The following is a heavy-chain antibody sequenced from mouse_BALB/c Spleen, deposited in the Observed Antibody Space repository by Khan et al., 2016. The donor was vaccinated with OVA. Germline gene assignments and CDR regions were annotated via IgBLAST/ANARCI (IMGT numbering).Heavy chain of an antibody. D-gene: IGHD2-3*01. CDR1: GYSFTGYY. Sequence: EVQLQQSGPDLVKPGASVKISCKASGYSFTGYYMHWVKQSHGKSLEWIGRINPNNGGTSYNQKFKGKAILTVDKSSSTAYMELRSLTSEYSAFYYCAFDGYFSAWFAYWGQGTLVTVSA. CDR2: INPNNGGT. CDR3: AFDGYFSAWFAY. V-gene: IGHV1-26*01. J-gene: IGHJ3*01.